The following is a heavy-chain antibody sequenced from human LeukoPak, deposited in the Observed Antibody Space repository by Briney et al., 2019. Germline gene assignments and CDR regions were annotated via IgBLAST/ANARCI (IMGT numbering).Heavy chain of an antibody. CDR3: AKRGVVIRVILVGFHKEAYFFDS. CDR2: ISDSGGST. Sequence: GGSLRLSCAVSGITLSNYGISWVRQAPGKGLEWVAGISDSGGSTKYADSVKGRFTISRDNPKNTLYLQMNSLRVEDTAVYFCAKRGVVIRVILVGFHKEAYFFDSWGQGALVTVSS. D-gene: IGHD3-22*01. J-gene: IGHJ4*02. CDR1: GITLSNYG. V-gene: IGHV3-23*01.